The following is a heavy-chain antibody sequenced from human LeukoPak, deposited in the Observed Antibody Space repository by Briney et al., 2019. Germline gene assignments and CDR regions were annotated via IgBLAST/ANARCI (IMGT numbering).Heavy chain of an antibody. CDR1: GNYW. D-gene: IGHD2/OR15-2a*01. J-gene: IGHJ4*02. CDR3: VSFYETY. Sequence: PGVSLRLSCAASGNYWMRWVRQAPGKGLVWVSHINSDGSWTSYADSVKGRFTISKDNAKNTVYLQMNSLRAEDTAVYYCVSFYETYWGRGTLVAVSS. CDR2: INSDGSWT. V-gene: IGHV3-74*01.